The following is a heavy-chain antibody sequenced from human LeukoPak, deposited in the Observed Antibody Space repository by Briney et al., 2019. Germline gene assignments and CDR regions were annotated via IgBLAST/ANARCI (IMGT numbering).Heavy chain of an antibody. CDR1: GGTFSSYV. J-gene: IGHJ4*02. D-gene: IGHD2-2*01. CDR3: ARVRMYCSRTSCYQDATGYFDY. Sequence: ASVKVSCKASGGTFSSYVISWVRQAPGQGLEWVGGIFPIFGTVNYAQKFQGRVTITADKSSSTAYMELSSLRSENTAVYYCARVRMYCSRTSCYQDATGYFDYWGQGTLVTVSS. V-gene: IGHV1-69*06. CDR2: IFPIFGTV.